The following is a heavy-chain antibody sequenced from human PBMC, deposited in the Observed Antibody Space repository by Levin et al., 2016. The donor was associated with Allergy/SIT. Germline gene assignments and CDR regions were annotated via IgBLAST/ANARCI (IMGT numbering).Heavy chain of an antibody. CDR2: INADNANT. J-gene: IGHJ4*02. Sequence: WVRQAPGQRPEWMGWINADNANTKYSQNFQGRVTITRDTSTTTVYMELSSLTSEDTAVYFCARGDWDYSNYGYFDYWGQGTLVTVSS. CDR3: ARGDWDYSNYGYFDY. D-gene: IGHD4-11*01. V-gene: IGHV1-3*01.